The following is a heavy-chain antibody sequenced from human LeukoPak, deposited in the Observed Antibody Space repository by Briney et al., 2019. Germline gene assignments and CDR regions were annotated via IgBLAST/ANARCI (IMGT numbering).Heavy chain of an antibody. CDR2: ISGSGGST. J-gene: IGHJ4*02. CDR3: AKDLGCSGGSCYYFDY. Sequence: GGSLRLSCAASGFTFSSYAMSWVRQAPGKGPEWVSAISGSGGSTYYADSVKGRFTISRDNSKNTLYLQMNSLRAGDTAVYYCAKDLGCSGGSCYYFDYWGQGTLVTVSS. D-gene: IGHD2-15*01. CDR1: GFTFSSYA. V-gene: IGHV3-23*01.